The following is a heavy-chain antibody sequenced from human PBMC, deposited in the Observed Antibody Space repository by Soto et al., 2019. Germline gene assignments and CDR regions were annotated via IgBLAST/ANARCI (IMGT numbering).Heavy chain of an antibody. CDR3: AKYIVVVPAAMSFGYYYYGMDV. V-gene: IGHV3-23*01. Sequence: GSLRLSCAASGFTFSSYAMSWVRQAPGKGLEWVSAISGSGGSTYYADSVKGRFTISRDNSKNTLYLQMNSLRAEDTAVYYCAKYIVVVPAAMSFGYYYYGMDVWGQGTTVTVSS. CDR1: GFTFSSYA. CDR2: ISGSGGST. J-gene: IGHJ6*02. D-gene: IGHD2-2*01.